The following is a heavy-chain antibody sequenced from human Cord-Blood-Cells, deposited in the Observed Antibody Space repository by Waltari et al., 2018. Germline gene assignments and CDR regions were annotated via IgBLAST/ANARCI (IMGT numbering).Heavy chain of an antibody. CDR3: ARGLVYDSSGYYYYYGMDV. CDR2: IYYSGST. D-gene: IGHD3-22*01. J-gene: IGHJ6*02. V-gene: IGHV4-31*03. Sequence: QVQLQESGPGLVKPSQTLSLTCPVSGGSISSGGSYWSWIRQHPGQGLEWIGYIYYSGSTYYNPSLKSRVTISVDTSKNQFSLKLSSVTATDTAVYYCARGLVYDSSGYYYYYGMDVWGQGTTVTVSS. CDR1: GGSISSGGSY.